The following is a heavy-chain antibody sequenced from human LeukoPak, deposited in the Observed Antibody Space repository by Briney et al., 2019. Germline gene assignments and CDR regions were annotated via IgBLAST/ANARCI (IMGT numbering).Heavy chain of an antibody. CDR1: GGSISSSSYY. J-gene: IGHJ4*02. CDR3: ARNVQRLTVTPDH. D-gene: IGHD4-17*01. CDR2: IYYSGST. Sequence: PSETLSLTCTVSGGSISSSSYYWGWIRQPPGKGLEWIGTIYYSGSTYYNPSLKSRVTISVDTSKNQFSLKPSSVTAADTAVYCCARNVQRLTVTPDHWGQGTLVTVSS. V-gene: IGHV4-39*01.